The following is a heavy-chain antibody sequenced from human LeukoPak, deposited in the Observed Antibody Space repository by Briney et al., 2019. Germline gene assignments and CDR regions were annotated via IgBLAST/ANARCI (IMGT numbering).Heavy chain of an antibody. CDR3: ARDGGGGLDY. CDR2: ISISSNYI. Sequence: GGSLRLSCAASGFIFSSYEMNWVRQAPGKGLEWVSCISISSNYIYYPDSVKGRFTISRDNAKNSLYLQMNSLRAEDTAVYYCARDGGGGLDYWGQGTLVTVSS. V-gene: IGHV3-21*01. CDR1: GFIFSSYE. D-gene: IGHD2-15*01. J-gene: IGHJ4*02.